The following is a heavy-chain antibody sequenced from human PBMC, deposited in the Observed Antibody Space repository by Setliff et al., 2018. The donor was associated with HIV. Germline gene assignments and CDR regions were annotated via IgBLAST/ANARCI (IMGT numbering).Heavy chain of an antibody. D-gene: IGHD2-15*01. CDR2: IIPIFGTA. CDR3: AKNLWPHCSGGSCSLFLAIYYFDY. V-gene: IGHV1-69*06. Sequence: VASVKVSCKASGGIFNSFAISWVRQAPGQGLEWMGRIIPIFGTANYAQKFQGRVTITADKSTNTLYMELNSLSADDTAIYYCAKNLWPHCSGGSCSLFLAIYYFDYWGQGALVTVSS. CDR1: GGIFNSFA. J-gene: IGHJ4*02.